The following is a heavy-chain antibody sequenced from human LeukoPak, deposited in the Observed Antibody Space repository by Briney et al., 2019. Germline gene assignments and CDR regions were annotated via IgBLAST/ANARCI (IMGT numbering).Heavy chain of an antibody. Sequence: GGSLRLSCAASGFTFSNAWMSWVRQAPGKGLEWVGRIKSKTDGGTTDYAAPVKGRFTTSRDDSKNTLYLQMNSLKTEDTAVYYCTTRGPYTYYDFRSGYHPDYWGQGTLVTVSS. CDR1: GFTFSNAW. J-gene: IGHJ4*02. CDR3: TTRGPYTYYDFRSGYHPDY. D-gene: IGHD3-3*01. CDR2: IKSKTDGGTT. V-gene: IGHV3-15*01.